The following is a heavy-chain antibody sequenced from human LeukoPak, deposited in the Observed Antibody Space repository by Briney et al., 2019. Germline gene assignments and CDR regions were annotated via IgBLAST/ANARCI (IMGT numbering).Heavy chain of an antibody. Sequence: GASVKVSCKASGYTFTGYYMHWVRQAPGQGLEWMGWINPNSGGTNYAQKFQGRVTMTRDTSISTAYMELSRLRSDDTAVYYCARDVGELLIYYYMDVWGKGTTVTVSS. CDR3: ARDVGELLIYYYMDV. V-gene: IGHV1-2*02. CDR2: INPNSGGT. D-gene: IGHD3-10*01. CDR1: GYTFTGYY. J-gene: IGHJ6*03.